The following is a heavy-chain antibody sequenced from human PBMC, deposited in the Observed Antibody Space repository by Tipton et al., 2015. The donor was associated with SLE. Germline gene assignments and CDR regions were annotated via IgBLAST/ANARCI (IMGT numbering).Heavy chain of an antibody. Sequence: LRLSCTVSGGSISSYYWSWIRQPPGKGLEWIGYIYYSGSTNYNPSLKSRVTISVDTSKNQFSLKLSSVTAADTGVYYCARGGGTRHSSSWYPAFDIWGQGPMVTVSS. V-gene: IGHV4-59*01. CDR1: GGSISSYY. CDR2: IYYSGST. D-gene: IGHD6-13*01. CDR3: ARGGGTRHSSSWYPAFDI. J-gene: IGHJ3*02.